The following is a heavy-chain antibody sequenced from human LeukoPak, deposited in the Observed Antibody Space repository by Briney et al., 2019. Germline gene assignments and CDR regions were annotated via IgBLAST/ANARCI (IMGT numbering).Heavy chain of an antibody. CDR3: ARDKDYVRYYYMDV. D-gene: IGHD3-16*01. Sequence: GGSLRLSCAASGFIFSSYAMHWVRQAPGKGLEWVAILSYDGNNKYYADSVKGRFTISRDNSKNALYLQTNSLRAEDTAVYYCARDKDYVRYYYMDVWGKGTTVTVSS. J-gene: IGHJ6*03. V-gene: IGHV3-30*04. CDR2: LSYDGNNK. CDR1: GFIFSSYA.